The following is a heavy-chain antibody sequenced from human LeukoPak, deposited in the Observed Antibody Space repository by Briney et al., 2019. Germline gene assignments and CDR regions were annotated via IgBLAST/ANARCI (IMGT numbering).Heavy chain of an antibody. J-gene: IGHJ5*02. CDR2: MNPNNNNV. CDR1: GYTFTSYD. Sequence: ASVKVSCKASGYTFTSYDINWGRHATGQGLEWMGWMNPNNNNVGYAQKFQGRVTMTRDTSISTAYMELGSLTSEDTAVYYCARGAFLPQYRRDFDPWGQGTLVTVSS. CDR3: ARGAFLPQYRRDFDP. V-gene: IGHV1-8*01. D-gene: IGHD6-6*01.